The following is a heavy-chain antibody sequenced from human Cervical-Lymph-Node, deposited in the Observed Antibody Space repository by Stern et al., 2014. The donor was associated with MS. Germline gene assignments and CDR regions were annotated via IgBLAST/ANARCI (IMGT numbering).Heavy chain of an antibody. V-gene: IGHV1-69*01. CDR2: IVPLFGKP. CDR1: GGTFSNYA. Sequence: QVQLVQSGAEVKKPGSPVKVSCKASGGTFSNYATSWVRQAPGQGLEWMGGIVPLFGKPNYAQKFQGRVTITADESTSTAYMDLSSLRSEDTAVYYCASPLTATSVPFGYYGMDVWGQGTTVTVS. D-gene: IGHD4-17*01. J-gene: IGHJ6*02. CDR3: ASPLTATSVPFGYYGMDV.